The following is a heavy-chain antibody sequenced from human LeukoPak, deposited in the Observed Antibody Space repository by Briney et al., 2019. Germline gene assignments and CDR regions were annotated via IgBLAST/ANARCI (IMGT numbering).Heavy chain of an antibody. V-gene: IGHV3-53*01. J-gene: IGHJ4*02. CDR3: ASLHYDSSVFVDY. CDR2: IYSGGST. D-gene: IGHD3-22*01. CDR1: GYTVSSNY. Sequence: TGGSLRLSCAASGYTVSSNYMSWVRQAPGKGLEWVSVIYSGGSTYYADSVKGRFTISRDNSKNTLYLQMNSLRAEDTAVYYCASLHYDSSVFVDYWGQGTLVTVSS.